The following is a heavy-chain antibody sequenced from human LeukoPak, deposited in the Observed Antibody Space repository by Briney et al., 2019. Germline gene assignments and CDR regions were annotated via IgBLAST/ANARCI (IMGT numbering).Heavy chain of an antibody. CDR3: IRALIGATDY. J-gene: IGHJ4*01. CDR2: MNSDGSIT. Sequence: PGGSLRLSCAASGFTFSSSWMHWVRQAPGKGLVWVSRMNSDGSITNYADSVKGRFTISRDNAKNTLYLQMNSLRVEDTAVYYCIRALIGATDYWGQEPWSPSPQ. V-gene: IGHV3-74*01. CDR1: GFTFSSSW. D-gene: IGHD1-26*01.